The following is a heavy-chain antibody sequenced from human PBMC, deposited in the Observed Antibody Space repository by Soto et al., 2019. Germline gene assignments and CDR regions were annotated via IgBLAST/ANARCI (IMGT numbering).Heavy chain of an antibody. CDR3: ARGTYCSSTSCHPPGFDY. CDR1: GFTFSDYY. D-gene: IGHD2-2*01. V-gene: IGHV3-11*05. Sequence: QVQLVESGGGLVKPGGSLRLSCAASGFTFSDYYMSWIRQAPGKGLEWVSYISSSSSYTNYADSVKGRFTISRDNAKNSLYLQMNSLRAEDTAVYYCARGTYCSSTSCHPPGFDYWGQGTLVTVSS. CDR2: ISSSSSYT. J-gene: IGHJ4*02.